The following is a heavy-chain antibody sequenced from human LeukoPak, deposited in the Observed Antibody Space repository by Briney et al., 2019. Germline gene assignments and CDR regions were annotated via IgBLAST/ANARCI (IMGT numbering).Heavy chain of an antibody. J-gene: IGHJ4*02. CDR3: ARVSIAARLFDY. V-gene: IGHV4-30-2*01. Sequence: SQTLSLTCAVSGGSISSGGYSWSWTRQPPGKGLEWIGYIYHSGSTYYNPSLKSRVTISVDRSKNQFSLKLSSVTAADTAVYYCARVSIAARLFDYWGQGTLVTVSS. CDR2: IYHSGST. D-gene: IGHD6-6*01. CDR1: GGSISSGGYS.